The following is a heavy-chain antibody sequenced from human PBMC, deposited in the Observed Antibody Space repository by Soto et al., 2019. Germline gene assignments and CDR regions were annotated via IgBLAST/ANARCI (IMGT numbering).Heavy chain of an antibody. J-gene: IGHJ6*02. D-gene: IGHD3-16*01. CDR3: VMVDNYVTPTPQDV. V-gene: IGHV1-18*01. CDR1: GYIFVNYG. Sequence: QVQLVQSGDEVNKPGASVKVSCKASGYIFVNYGIAWVRQAPGQGLEWMGWISPYTGNTHSATKVQGRLTMTTDTSTSTAYMDLGSLTSDDTAVYYCVMVDNYVTPTPQDVWGQGTRVTVSS. CDR2: ISPYTGNT.